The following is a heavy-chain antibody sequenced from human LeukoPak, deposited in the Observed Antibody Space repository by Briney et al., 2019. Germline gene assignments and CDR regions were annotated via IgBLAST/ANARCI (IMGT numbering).Heavy chain of an antibody. CDR3: ARTDWRELPKPDY. CDR1: GGSISSSSYY. V-gene: IGHV4-39*01. J-gene: IGHJ4*02. Sequence: SETLSLTCTASGGSISSSSYYWGWIRQPPGKGLEWIGSIYYSGSTYYNPSLKSRVTISVDTSKNQFSLKLSSVTAADTAVYYCARTDWRELPKPDYWGQGTLVTVSS. D-gene: IGHD1-26*01. CDR2: IYYSGST.